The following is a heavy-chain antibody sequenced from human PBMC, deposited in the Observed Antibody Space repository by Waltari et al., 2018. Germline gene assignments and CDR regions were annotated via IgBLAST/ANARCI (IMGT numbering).Heavy chain of an antibody. CDR1: GLTFGDYP. V-gene: IGHV3-11*01. CDR3: VRDERWLHLIGTFDS. J-gene: IGHJ4*02. Sequence: QVLLVESGGGLVKLGGSVRLSCADSGLTFGDYPPCLGRQGPGKGLEWVSHISGIGSTTNYAASVKGRFTISRDNAKNSVFLQLNSLRADDTAMYYCVRDERWLHLIGTFDSWGQGTLVTVSS. D-gene: IGHD3-9*01. CDR2: ISGIGSTT.